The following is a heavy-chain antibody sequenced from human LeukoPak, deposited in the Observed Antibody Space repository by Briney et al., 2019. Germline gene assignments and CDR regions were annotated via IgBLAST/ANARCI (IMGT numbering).Heavy chain of an antibody. J-gene: IGHJ4*02. CDR3: ARGRWEIADY. Sequence: SETLSLTCAVYGESFSGYYWSWIRQPPGKGLEWIGEINHSGSTNYNPSLKSRITISVDMSKNQFSLKLSSVTAADTAVYYCARGRWEIADYWGQGTLVPVSS. V-gene: IGHV4-34*01. D-gene: IGHD1-26*01. CDR1: GESFSGYY. CDR2: INHSGST.